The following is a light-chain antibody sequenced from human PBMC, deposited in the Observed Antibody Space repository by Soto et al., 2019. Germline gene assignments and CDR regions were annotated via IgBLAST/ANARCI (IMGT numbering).Light chain of an antibody. CDR3: QQYGSSPLIT. J-gene: IGKJ5*01. V-gene: IGKV3-20*01. CDR1: QSVGSSF. Sequence: EIVLTQSPATLSLSPGERATLSCRASQSVGSSFLAWYQQKPGQAPRLLIYNASSRATGIPDRFSGSGSGTDFTLTISRLEPEDFAVYYCQQYGSSPLITFGQGTRLEIK. CDR2: NAS.